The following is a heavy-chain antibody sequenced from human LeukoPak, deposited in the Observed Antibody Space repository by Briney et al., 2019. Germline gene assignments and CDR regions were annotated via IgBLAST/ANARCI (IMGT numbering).Heavy chain of an antibody. CDR3: AKAPVTTCRGAYCYPFDY. D-gene: IGHD2-21*01. CDR2: ISDSGNT. J-gene: IGHJ4*02. V-gene: IGHV3-23*01. Sequence: GGSLRLSCAASGFTLSSYAMSWVRQAPGKGLEWVSAISDSGNTYHSDSVKGRVTISRDSSKNTLFLQMNRLRPEDAAVYYCAKAPVTTCRGAYCYPFDYWGQGTLVTVSS. CDR1: GFTLSSYA.